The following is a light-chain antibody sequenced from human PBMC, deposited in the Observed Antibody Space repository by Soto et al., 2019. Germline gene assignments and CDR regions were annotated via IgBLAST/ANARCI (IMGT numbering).Light chain of an antibody. CDR3: QQYNSWPLT. V-gene: IGKV3-15*01. CDR2: GAS. Sequence: PGERATLSCSASQSVSSNHLAWYQQKPGQAPRLLIYGASTRATDIPARFTGSGSGTEFTLTIGSLQSEDFAVYYCQQYNSWPLTFGQGTKVDTK. CDR1: QSVSSN. J-gene: IGKJ1*01.